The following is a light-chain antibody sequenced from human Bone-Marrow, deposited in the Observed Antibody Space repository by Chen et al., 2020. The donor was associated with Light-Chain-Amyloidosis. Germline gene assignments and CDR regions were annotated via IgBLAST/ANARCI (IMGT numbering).Light chain of an antibody. J-gene: IGLJ2*01. CDR3: QSADSSDTYEVI. Sequence: SYELTQPPSVSVSPGQTARITCSGDDLPTKYAYGYQQKPGQAPVLVIHRDTERPSGISERFSGSSSGTPATLTISGVQAEDEADDHCQSADSSDTYEVIFGGGTKLTVL. CDR1: DLPTKY. CDR2: RDT. V-gene: IGLV3-25*03.